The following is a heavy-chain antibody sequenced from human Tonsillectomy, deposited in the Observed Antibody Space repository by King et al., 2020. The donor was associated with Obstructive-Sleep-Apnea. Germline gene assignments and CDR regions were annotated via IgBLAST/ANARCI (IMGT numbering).Heavy chain of an antibody. D-gene: IGHD3-10*01. CDR3: ARGGSGLPYGMDV. CDR2: ISRSSSYI. Sequence: VQLVESGGGLVKPGGSLRLSCAASGFTFSSYSMNLVRQAPGKGLEWVSSISRSSSYIYYADSVKGRFTISRDNAKNSLYLQMNSLRAEDTAVYYCARGGSGLPYGMDVWGQGTTVTVSS. CDR1: GFTFSSYS. V-gene: IGHV3-21*01. J-gene: IGHJ6*02.